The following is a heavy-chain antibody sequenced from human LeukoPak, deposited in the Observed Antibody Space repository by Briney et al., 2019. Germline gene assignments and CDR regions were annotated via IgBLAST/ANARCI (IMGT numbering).Heavy chain of an antibody. CDR1: GGSFSGYY. D-gene: IGHD1-1*01. J-gene: IGHJ4*02. CDR2: INHSGST. CDR3: ARAGPTGGFDY. Sequence: PSETLSLTCAVYGGSFSGYYWSWIRQPPGKGLEWIGEINHSGSTNYNPSLKSRVTISVDKSKNQFSLKLSFVTAADTAVYYCARAGPTGGFDYWGQGTLVTVSS. V-gene: IGHV4-34*01.